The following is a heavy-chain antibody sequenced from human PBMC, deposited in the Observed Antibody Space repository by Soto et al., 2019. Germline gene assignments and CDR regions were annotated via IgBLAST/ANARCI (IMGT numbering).Heavy chain of an antibody. V-gene: IGHV1-46*01. D-gene: IGHD5-12*01. J-gene: IGHJ4*02. Sequence: ALVKVSCKASGYTFIDYYIHWVRQAPGQGLKWMGIINPSGGSTAYAQEFQDRVTMTMDTSTSTVYMDLSSLRSDDTAIYFCARTRRWLQSHFDYWGQGTLVTVSS. CDR2: INPSGGST. CDR3: ARTRRWLQSHFDY. CDR1: GYTFIDYY.